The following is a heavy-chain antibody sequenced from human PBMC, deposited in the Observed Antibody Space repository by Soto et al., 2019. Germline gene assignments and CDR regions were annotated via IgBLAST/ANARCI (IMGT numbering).Heavy chain of an antibody. V-gene: IGHV5-51*01. Sequence: GESLKISCKGSGYSFTSYWIGWVRQMPGKGLEWMGIIYPGDSDTRYSPSFQGQVTISADKSISTAYLQWSSLKASDTAMYYCARLSSDSSGWYHPFDYWGQGTLVTVSS. D-gene: IGHD6-19*01. CDR2: IYPGDSDT. CDR3: ARLSSDSSGWYHPFDY. CDR1: GYSFTSYW. J-gene: IGHJ4*02.